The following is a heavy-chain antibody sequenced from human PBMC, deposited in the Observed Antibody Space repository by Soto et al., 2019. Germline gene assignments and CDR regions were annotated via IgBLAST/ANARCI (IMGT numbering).Heavy chain of an antibody. CDR2: IYYTGIT. Sequence: WILKKKGKGLEWVGYIYYTGITNYNPSLKRRVTISLDRSKNQFSLKLSSVTAADTAVYYCARHVDIVVVSAAMAHPAPPGTWFDPWGQGTLVTVSS. D-gene: IGHD2-2*03. V-gene: IGHV4-59*08. J-gene: IGHJ5*02. CDR3: ARHVDIVVVSAAMAHPAPPGTWFDP.